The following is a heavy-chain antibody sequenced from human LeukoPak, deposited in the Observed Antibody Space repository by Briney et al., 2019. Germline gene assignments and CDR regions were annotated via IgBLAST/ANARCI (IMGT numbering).Heavy chain of an antibody. CDR2: INHSGST. CDR3: ARGPPTVTSSPYYFDY. CDR1: GGSFSGYY. J-gene: IGHJ4*02. Sequence: SETLSLTCAVYGGSFSGYYWSWIRQPPGKGLEWIGEINHSGSTNYNPSLKSRVTISVDTSKNQFSLKLSSVTAADTAVYYCARGPPTVTSSPYYFDYWGQGTLGTVSS. V-gene: IGHV4-34*01. D-gene: IGHD4-17*01.